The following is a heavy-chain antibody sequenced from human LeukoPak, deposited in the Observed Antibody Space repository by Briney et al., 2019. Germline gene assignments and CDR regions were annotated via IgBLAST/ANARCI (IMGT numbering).Heavy chain of an antibody. V-gene: IGHV3-7*03. CDR2: IKQDGSEK. D-gene: IGHD2-15*01. CDR1: GFMFSSNW. CDR3: ARGGVDIVLYYFDY. J-gene: IGHJ4*02. Sequence: PGGSLRLSCAASGFMFSSNWMSWVRLAPGKGLEWVANIKQDGSEKYYVDSVKGRFTISRDNAKNSLYLQMNSLRAEDTAVYYCARGGVDIVLYYFDYWGQGTLVTVSS.